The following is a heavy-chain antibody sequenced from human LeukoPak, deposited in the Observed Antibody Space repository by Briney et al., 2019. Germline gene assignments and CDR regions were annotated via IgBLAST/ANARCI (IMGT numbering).Heavy chain of an antibody. D-gene: IGHD6-19*01. J-gene: IGHJ4*02. CDR2: ISGSGGST. Sequence: PGGSLRLSCAASGFTFSSYAMSWVRQAPGKGLEWVSAISGSGGSTYYADSVKGRFTISRDNSKTTLYLQMNSLRAEDTAVYYCAKAPPIAVAGTGDYWGQGTLVTVSS. CDR3: AKAPPIAVAGTGDY. CDR1: GFTFSSYA. V-gene: IGHV3-23*01.